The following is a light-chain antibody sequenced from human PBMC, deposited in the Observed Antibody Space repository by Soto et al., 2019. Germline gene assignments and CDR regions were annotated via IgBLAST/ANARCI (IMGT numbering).Light chain of an antibody. CDR2: DVS. Sequence: SALTQPASVSGSPGQSITISCTGTSSDVGGYNYVSWYQQHPGKAPKLMIYDVSNRPSGVSNRFSGSKSGNTASLTISGLQAEDEADYYCSSYTSSSVVFGGGTQLTVL. V-gene: IGLV2-14*01. CDR3: SSYTSSSVV. CDR1: SSDVGGYNY. J-gene: IGLJ2*01.